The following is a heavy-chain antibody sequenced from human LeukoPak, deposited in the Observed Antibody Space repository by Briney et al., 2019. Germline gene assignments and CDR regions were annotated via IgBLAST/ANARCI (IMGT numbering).Heavy chain of an antibody. Sequence: ASVTVSCKASGYTFTSYGISWVRQAPGQGLEWMGWISAYNGNTNYAQKLQGRVTMTTDTSTSTAYMELRSLRSDDTAVYYCARSITIFGVAGSAGGYWGQGTLVTVSS. J-gene: IGHJ4*02. D-gene: IGHD3-3*01. CDR1: GYTFTSYG. CDR2: ISAYNGNT. CDR3: ARSITIFGVAGSAGGY. V-gene: IGHV1-18*01.